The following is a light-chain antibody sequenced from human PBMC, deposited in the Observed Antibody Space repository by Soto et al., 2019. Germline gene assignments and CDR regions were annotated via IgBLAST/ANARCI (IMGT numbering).Light chain of an antibody. CDR1: QRISNN. CDR3: QQSFSIPYT. V-gene: IGKV1-39*01. Sequence: DIQMTQSPASLSASVGDRVTITCRASQRISNNLNWYQQKPGKAPKLLIYGSTNLQSGVPSRFSGSGSGTEFTLTISGLQPEDIATYHCQQSFSIPYTFGQGTKQGIK. CDR2: GST. J-gene: IGKJ2*01.